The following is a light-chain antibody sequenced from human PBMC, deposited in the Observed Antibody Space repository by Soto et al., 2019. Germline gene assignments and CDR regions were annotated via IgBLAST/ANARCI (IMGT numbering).Light chain of an antibody. J-gene: IGKJ4*01. V-gene: IGKV1-27*01. Sequence: DVQMTQSPSSLSASVGDRVTITCRASQGIAPYLAWFQQKPGKVPRLLIYATSTLQSGVPSRFSGSGSGTDCTLTISSLQPEDVATYYCQKYNSATLTFGGGTKVEIK. CDR1: QGIAPY. CDR3: QKYNSATLT. CDR2: ATS.